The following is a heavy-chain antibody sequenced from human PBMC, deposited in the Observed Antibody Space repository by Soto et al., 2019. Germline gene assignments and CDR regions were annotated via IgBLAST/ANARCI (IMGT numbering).Heavy chain of an antibody. V-gene: IGHV4-38-2*01. CDR2: INHLETT. D-gene: IGHD1-26*01. CDR3: ARGGGSDSFDY. Sequence: LSLTCAVSGYSISSGYYWGWIRQPPGKGLEWIGYINHLETTFYNPSFESRLTLSIDRAKNQFSLNLNSMSAADRAVYFCARGGGSDSFDYWGQGILVTVSS. J-gene: IGHJ4*02. CDR1: GYSISSGYY.